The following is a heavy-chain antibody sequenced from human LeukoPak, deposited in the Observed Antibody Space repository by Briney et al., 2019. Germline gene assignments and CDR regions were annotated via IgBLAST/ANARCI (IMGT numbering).Heavy chain of an antibody. CDR2: ISGSGDYA. Sequence: GGSLRLSCAASGFTFSTFAMTWVRQPPGKGLEWLSVISGSGDYAHFADSVKGRFTISRDNSKNTVYLQMKSLRAEDTAVYYCAKVHNSSRWFDPWGQGTLVTVSS. J-gene: IGHJ5*02. CDR1: GFTFSTFA. V-gene: IGHV3-23*01. CDR3: AKVHNSSRWFDP. D-gene: IGHD1-14*01.